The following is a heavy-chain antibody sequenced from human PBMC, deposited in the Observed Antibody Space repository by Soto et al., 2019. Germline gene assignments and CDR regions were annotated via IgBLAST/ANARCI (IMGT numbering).Heavy chain of an antibody. J-gene: IGHJ6*02. CDR2: IYPGDSDT. V-gene: IGHV5-51*01. D-gene: IGHD4-17*01. Sequence: PGESLKISCKGSGYRFTNYWIAWVRQMPGKGLERMGIIYPGDSDTRYSPSFQGQDTISADKSISTAYLQWSSLKASDTAIYYCATTVTTSYGMDVWGQGTTVTVSS. CDR1: GYRFTNYW. CDR3: ATTVTTSYGMDV.